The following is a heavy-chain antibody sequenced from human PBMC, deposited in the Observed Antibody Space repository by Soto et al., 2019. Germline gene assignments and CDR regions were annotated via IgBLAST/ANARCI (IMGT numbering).Heavy chain of an antibody. CDR1: GFTFSSSA. V-gene: IGHV3-23*01. D-gene: IGHD6-19*01. J-gene: IGHJ5*02. CDR3: AKCSVGTVRTSGWCNWFDP. CDR2: FRVAGGDT. Sequence: EVRLLESGGGLAQPGGSRRLSCAASGFTFSSSAMNWVRQAPRKGLEWVSSFRVAGGDTFYADSVRGRFTVSRDISRNTLYLQMNSLRAEDTAIYYCAKCSVGTVRTSGWCNWFDPWGQGTLVTVSS.